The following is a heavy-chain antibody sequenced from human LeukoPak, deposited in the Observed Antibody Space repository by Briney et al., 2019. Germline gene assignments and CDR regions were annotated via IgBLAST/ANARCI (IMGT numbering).Heavy chain of an antibody. CDR1: GYTFTSYY. CDR2: INPSGGST. Sequence: ASVKVSCKASGYTFTSYYMHWVRQAPGQGLEWMGIINPSGGSTSYAQKFQGRVTMTRDTCTSTAYMELRSLRSDDTAVYYCARDLPGYGMDVWGQGTTVTVSS. V-gene: IGHV1-46*01. D-gene: IGHD2-2*01. CDR3: ARDLPGYGMDV. J-gene: IGHJ6*02.